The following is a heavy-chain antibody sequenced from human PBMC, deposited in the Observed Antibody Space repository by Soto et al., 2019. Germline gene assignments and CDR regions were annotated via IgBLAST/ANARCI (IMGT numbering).Heavy chain of an antibody. J-gene: IGHJ6*02. CDR1: GGSFSGYY. CDR3: ARSPFLGVRVVIILSYGMDV. D-gene: IGHD3-10*01. CDR2: INHSGST. V-gene: IGHV4-34*01. Sequence: PSETLSLTCAVYGGSFSGYYWSWIRQPPGKGLEWIGEINHSGSTNYNPSLKSRVTISVDTSKNQFSLKLSSVTAADTAVYYCARSPFLGVRVVIILSYGMDVWCQATTVTVSS.